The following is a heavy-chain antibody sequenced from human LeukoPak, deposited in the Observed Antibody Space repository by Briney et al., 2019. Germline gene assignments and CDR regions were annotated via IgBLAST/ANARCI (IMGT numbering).Heavy chain of an antibody. CDR3: ARYTGYCSSTSCYKGLYYYYGMDV. Sequence: ASVKVSCKASGGTFSSYAISWVRQAPGQGLERMGGIIPIFGTANYAQKFQGRVTITADESTSTAYMELSSLRSEDTAVYYCARYTGYCSSTSCYKGLYYYYGMDVWGQGTTVTVSS. J-gene: IGHJ6*02. V-gene: IGHV1-69*13. CDR1: GGTFSSYA. CDR2: IIPIFGTA. D-gene: IGHD2-2*02.